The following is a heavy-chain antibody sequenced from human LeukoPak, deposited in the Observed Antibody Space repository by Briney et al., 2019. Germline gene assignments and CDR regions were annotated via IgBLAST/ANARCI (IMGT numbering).Heavy chain of an antibody. D-gene: IGHD1-26*01. J-gene: IGHJ4*02. CDR2: ISSSSTTI. Sequence: GGSLRLSCAASGFTFSSYSMNWVRQAPGKGLEWVSYISSSSTTIYYTDSVKGRFTISRDNAKNSLFLQMNGLRAEDTAVYYCARSSGSYYPDYWGQGTLVTVSS. CDR3: ARSSGSYYPDY. CDR1: GFTFSSYS. V-gene: IGHV3-48*01.